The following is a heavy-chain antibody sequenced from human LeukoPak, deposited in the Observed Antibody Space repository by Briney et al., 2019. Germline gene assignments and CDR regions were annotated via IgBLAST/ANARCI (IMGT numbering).Heavy chain of an antibody. CDR1: GFTFSNYA. J-gene: IGHJ1*01. CDR3: ASYGDYVSYFQH. CDR2: ISSSGTTI. V-gene: IGHV3-48*03. D-gene: IGHD4-17*01. Sequence: PGGSLRLSCAASGFTFSNYAMNWVRQAPGKGLEWVSYISSSGTTIYYADSVKGRFTISRDNAKNSLYLQMNSLRAEDTAVYYCASYGDYVSYFQHWGQGTLVTVSS.